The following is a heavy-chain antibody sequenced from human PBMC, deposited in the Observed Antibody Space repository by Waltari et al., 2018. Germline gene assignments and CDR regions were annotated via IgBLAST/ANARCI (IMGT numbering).Heavy chain of an antibody. V-gene: IGHV4-31*03. D-gene: IGHD3-3*01. CDR1: GGSISSGGSY. CDR3: ARGYYDFWSGYHNWFDP. Sequence: QVQLQESGPGLVKPSQTLSLTCTVSGGSISSGGSYWSWIRQHPGKGLEWIGYIYYSGSTYYNPSLKSRVTISVDTSKNQFSLKLSSVTAADTAVYYCARGYYDFWSGYHNWFDPWGQGTLVTVSS. CDR2: IYYSGST. J-gene: IGHJ5*02.